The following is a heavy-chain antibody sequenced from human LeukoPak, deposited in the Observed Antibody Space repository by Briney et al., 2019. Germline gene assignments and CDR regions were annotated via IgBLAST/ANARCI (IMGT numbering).Heavy chain of an antibody. D-gene: IGHD3-22*01. Sequence: ASVKVSCKASGYTFTGYYMHWVRQAPGQGLEWMGWINPNSGGTNYAQKFQGRVTMTGDTSISTAYMELSRLRSDDTAVYYCARDKSHYYDSSGYYPSSYWFDPWGQGTLVTVSS. J-gene: IGHJ5*02. CDR2: INPNSGGT. V-gene: IGHV1-2*02. CDR1: GYTFTGYY. CDR3: ARDKSHYYDSSGYYPSSYWFDP.